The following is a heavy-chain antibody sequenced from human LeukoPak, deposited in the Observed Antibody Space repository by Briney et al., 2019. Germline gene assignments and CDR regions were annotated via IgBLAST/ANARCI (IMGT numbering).Heavy chain of an antibody. CDR3: ARHRHGSSGLYYYYGMDV. D-gene: IGHD1-26*01. V-gene: IGHV4-4*07. Sequence: SETLSLTCTVSGGSISTYYWSWIRQPAGKGLEWIGRIYTGGSTSYNPSLESRVTISVDTSKNQFSLKLSSVTAADTAVYYCARHRHGSSGLYYYYGMDVWGQGTTVTVSS. CDR1: GGSISTYY. CDR2: IYTGGST. J-gene: IGHJ6*02.